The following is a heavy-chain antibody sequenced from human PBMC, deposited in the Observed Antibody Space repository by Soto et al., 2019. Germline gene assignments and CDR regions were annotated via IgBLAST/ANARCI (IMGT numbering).Heavy chain of an antibody. CDR3: GRNFTISGGLDV. J-gene: IGHJ6*02. Sequence: QVQLVQSGAEVKKPGASVRVSCQASGYPFTSSFIHWVRQAPGLGLELVGVLNPSTGSTTYGQMLQGRVNMTRDTSTSTVYMELSSLRSEDTALYYCGRNFTISGGLDVGGQGTAVTVSS. CDR1: GYPFTSSF. V-gene: IGHV1-46*01. CDR2: LNPSTGST. D-gene: IGHD3-10*01.